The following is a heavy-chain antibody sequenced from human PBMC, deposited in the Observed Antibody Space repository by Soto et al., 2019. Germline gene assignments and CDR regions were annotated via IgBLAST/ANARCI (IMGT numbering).Heavy chain of an antibody. CDR3: ARGGAWTPEGLGY. D-gene: IGHD2-15*01. CDR2: ISSDVVNY. J-gene: IGHJ4*02. CDR1: GFTFSSFA. V-gene: IGHV3-30-3*01. Sequence: QVQLVESGGGVVQPGRSLRLSCAASGFTFSSFAMHWVRQAPGKGLEWLAVISSDVVNYYYAESVKGRFIISRDNSKNTLYLQKNSLRNEDTAVYYCARGGAWTPEGLGYWGQGTLVTVSS.